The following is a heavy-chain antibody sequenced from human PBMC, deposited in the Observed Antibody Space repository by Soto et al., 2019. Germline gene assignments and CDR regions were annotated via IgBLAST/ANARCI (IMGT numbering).Heavy chain of an antibody. J-gene: IGHJ4*02. V-gene: IGHV3-23*01. D-gene: IGHD2-15*01. CDR3: AAMGKFVVVVGVHY. Sequence: GGSLRLSCAASGFTFSSYAMSWVRQAPGKGLEWVSAISGSGGSTYYADSVKGRFTISRDNSKNTLYLQMNSLRAEDTAVYYCAAMGKFVVVVGVHYWGQGTLVTVSS. CDR1: GFTFSSYA. CDR2: ISGSGGST.